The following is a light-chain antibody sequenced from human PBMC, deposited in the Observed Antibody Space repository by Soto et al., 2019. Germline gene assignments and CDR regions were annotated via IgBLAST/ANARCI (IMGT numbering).Light chain of an antibody. CDR2: EGS. Sequence: QSALTQPASVSGSPGQSITISCTGTSSDVGSYKFVSWYQQHPGKAPKFIIYEGSKRPSGVSNRFSGSKSGNTASLTISGLQAEDEADYYCCSYAGGNTLVFGGGTKVTVL. CDR3: CSYAGGNTLV. V-gene: IGLV2-23*01. J-gene: IGLJ3*02. CDR1: SSDVGSYKF.